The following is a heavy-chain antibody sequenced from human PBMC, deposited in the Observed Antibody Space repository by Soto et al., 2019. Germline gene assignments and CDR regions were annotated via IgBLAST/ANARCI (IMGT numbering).Heavy chain of an antibody. J-gene: IGHJ4*02. CDR3: ARNYGDNEFDY. CDR2: INYSGST. D-gene: IGHD4-17*01. V-gene: IGHV4-39*07. CDR1: GGSISSSTSY. Sequence: PSETLSLTCTVSGGSISSSTSYWGWIRQPPGKGLEWIGSINYSGSTYYSPSLKSRVTISVDTSKNQFSLKLSSVTAADTAVYYCARNYGDNEFDYWGQGTLVTVSS.